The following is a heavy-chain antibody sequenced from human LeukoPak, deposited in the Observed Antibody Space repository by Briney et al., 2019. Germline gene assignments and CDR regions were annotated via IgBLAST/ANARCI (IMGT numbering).Heavy chain of an antibody. CDR2: IYYSGST. CDR1: GGSISSGGYY. Sequence: SETLSLTCTVSGGSISSGGYYWSWIRQHPGKGLEWIGYIYYSGSTYYNPSLKSRVTISVDTSKNQFSLKLSSVTAADTAVYYCARGLTNQNYDFWSGGYYYYYMDVWGKGTTVTVSS. CDR3: ARGLTNQNYDFWSGGYYYYYMDV. V-gene: IGHV4-31*03. J-gene: IGHJ6*03. D-gene: IGHD3-3*01.